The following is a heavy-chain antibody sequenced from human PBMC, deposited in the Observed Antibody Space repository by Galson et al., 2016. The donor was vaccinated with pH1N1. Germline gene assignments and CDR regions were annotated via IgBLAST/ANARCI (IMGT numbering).Heavy chain of an antibody. CDR2: INWNGGST. CDR3: ARAIAQGDSY. V-gene: IGHV3-20*04. D-gene: IGHD2-21*01. CDR1: GFTFDDNG. J-gene: IGHJ4*02. Sequence: SLRLSCAASGFTFDDNGMSWVRQPPGKGLEWVASINWNGGSTSYADSGKGRFTISRDNARNSLYLQMDSLRAEDTAIYYCARAIAQGDSYWGQGTLVTVSS.